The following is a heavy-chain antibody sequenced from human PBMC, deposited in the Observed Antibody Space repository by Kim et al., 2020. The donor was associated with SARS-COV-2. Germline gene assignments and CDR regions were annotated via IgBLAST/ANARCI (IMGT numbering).Heavy chain of an antibody. V-gene: IGHV4-34*01. J-gene: IGHJ4*02. D-gene: IGHD3-10*01. CDR3: ARVRYGSGSYLDS. Sequence: NYNPSLERRALIAIDTYKNQFSLQLKSVTAADTAVYFCARVRYGSGSYLDSWGQGNLVTVSS.